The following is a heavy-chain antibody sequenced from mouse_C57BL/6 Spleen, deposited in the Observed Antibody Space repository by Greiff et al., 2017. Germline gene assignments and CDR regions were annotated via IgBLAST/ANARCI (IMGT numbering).Heavy chain of an antibody. Sequence: VMLVESGPGLVQPSQSLSITCTVSGFSLTSYGVHWVRQSPGKGLEWLGVIWCGGSTDYNAAFISRLSISKDNSKSQVFFKMNSLQADDTAIYYCARDWDWYFDGWGTGTTVTGSS. CDR3: ARDWDWYFDG. J-gene: IGHJ1*03. CDR2: IWCGGST. V-gene: IGHV2-2*01. D-gene: IGHD4-1*01. CDR1: GFSLTSYG.